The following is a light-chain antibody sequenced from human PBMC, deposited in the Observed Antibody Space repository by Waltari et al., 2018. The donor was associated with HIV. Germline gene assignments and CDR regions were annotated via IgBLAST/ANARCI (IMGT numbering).Light chain of an antibody. Sequence: DTQMTQSPSTLSASIGDRVTISCRASQSITSSLAWYQQKPGKAPQLLVYGASTLPSGVPSKFSGSGSGTEFTLTISSLQPDDFATYYCLHYKYYPFTFGPGTKVDIK. CDR3: LHYKYYPFT. V-gene: IGKV1-5*03. J-gene: IGKJ3*01. CDR1: QSITSS. CDR2: GAS.